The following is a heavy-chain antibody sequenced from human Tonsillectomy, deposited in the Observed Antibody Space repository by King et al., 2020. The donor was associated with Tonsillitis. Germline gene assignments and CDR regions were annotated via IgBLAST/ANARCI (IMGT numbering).Heavy chain of an antibody. CDR3: ARPQWELRLQTTFDI. Sequence: QLQESGPGLVKPSETLSLTCTVSGGSLSSNYYYLGWIRQPPGKGLEWIGSLHYSGSPYYNPTLKSRVTISVDTSKNQFSLKLRSVTAADTAVYYCARPQWELRLQTTFDIWGQGTVVTVSS. D-gene: IGHD1-26*01. CDR2: LHYSGSP. CDR1: GGSLSSNYYY. V-gene: IGHV4-39*01. J-gene: IGHJ3*02.